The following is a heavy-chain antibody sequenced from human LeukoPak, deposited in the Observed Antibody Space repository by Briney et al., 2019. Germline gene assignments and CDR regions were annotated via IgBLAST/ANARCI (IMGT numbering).Heavy chain of an antibody. CDR1: GFTFSSYG. Sequence: GGSLRLSCAASGFTFSSYGMRWVRQAPGKGLEWVAVIWYDGSNKYYADSVKGRFTISRDNSKNTLYLQMNSLRAEDTAVYYCARETYLKYCSGGSCSTLNYYYYGMDVWGQGTTVTVSS. V-gene: IGHV3-33*01. J-gene: IGHJ6*02. CDR2: IWYDGSNK. D-gene: IGHD2-15*01. CDR3: ARETYLKYCSGGSCSTLNYYYYGMDV.